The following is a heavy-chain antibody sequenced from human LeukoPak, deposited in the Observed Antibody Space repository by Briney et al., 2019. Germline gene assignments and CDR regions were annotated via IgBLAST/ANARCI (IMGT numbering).Heavy chain of an antibody. CDR1: GYTFTSYG. Sequence: ASVKISCKASGYTFTSYGISWVRQAPGQGLEWMGWISAYNGNTNYAQKLQGRVTMTTDTSTSTAYMELRSLRSDDTAVYYRARAAGYYYYYYMDVWGKGTTVTVSS. V-gene: IGHV1-18*01. J-gene: IGHJ6*03. CDR2: ISAYNGNT. CDR3: ARAAGYYYYYYMDV.